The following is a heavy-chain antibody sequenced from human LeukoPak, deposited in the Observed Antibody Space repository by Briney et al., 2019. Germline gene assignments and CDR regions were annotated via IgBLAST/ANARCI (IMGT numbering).Heavy chain of an antibody. CDR2: ISYDGSKK. V-gene: IGHV3-30*18. Sequence: PGRSLRLSCAASGFTFRSYDMHWVRQAPGKGLEWVAVISYDGSKKYYADSVKGRFTISRDNSKNTLYLQMNSLRGEDTGVYYCAKIVGSGDYWGQGTLVTVSS. D-gene: IGHD1-26*01. CDR1: GFTFRSYD. CDR3: AKIVGSGDY. J-gene: IGHJ4*02.